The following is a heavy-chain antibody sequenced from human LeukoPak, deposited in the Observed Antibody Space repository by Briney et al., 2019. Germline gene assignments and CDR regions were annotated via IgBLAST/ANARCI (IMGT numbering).Heavy chain of an antibody. Sequence: SETLSLTCTVSGGSISSYYWSWIRQPPGKGLEWIGYIYYSGSTNYNPSLKSRVTISVDTSKNQFSLKLSSVTAADTAVYYCARDLGYYDSSDYYSIFDYWGQGTLVTVSS. V-gene: IGHV4-59*01. CDR1: GGSISSYY. D-gene: IGHD3-22*01. J-gene: IGHJ4*02. CDR3: ARDLGYYDSSDYYSIFDY. CDR2: IYYSGST.